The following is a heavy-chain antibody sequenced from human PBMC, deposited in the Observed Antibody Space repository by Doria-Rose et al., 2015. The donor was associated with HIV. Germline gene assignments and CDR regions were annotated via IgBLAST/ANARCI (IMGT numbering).Heavy chain of an antibody. D-gene: IGHD6-13*01. CDR3: ARIKSSRWYHKYYFDF. CDR1: GVSLSSPGMG. V-gene: IGHV2-26*01. J-gene: IGHJ4*02. Sequence: QITLKESGPVLVKPTETLTLTCTVSGVSLSSPGMGVSWIRRPPGKALEWLANIFSDDERSHKTSLKSRLTISRGTSKGQVVLTMTDMDPVDTATYYCARIKSSRWYHKYYFDFWGQGTLVIVSA. CDR2: IFSDDER.